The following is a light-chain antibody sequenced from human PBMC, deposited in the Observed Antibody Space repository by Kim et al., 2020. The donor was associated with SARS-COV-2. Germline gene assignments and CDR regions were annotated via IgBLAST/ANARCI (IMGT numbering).Light chain of an antibody. J-gene: IGLJ1*01. Sequence: QSVPIPCSGPNNDVGGYHYVSWYQHRPGEAPNLFIYDVTSRPSGVSDRFSASKSANTASLTISGLQPEDEADYYCGSYTYASTYVFGTGTKVTVL. CDR1: NNDVGGYHY. CDR2: DVT. CDR3: GSYTYASTYV. V-gene: IGLV2-14*03.